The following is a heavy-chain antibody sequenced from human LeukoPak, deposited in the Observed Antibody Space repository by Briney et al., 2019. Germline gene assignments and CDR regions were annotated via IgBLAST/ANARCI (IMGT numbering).Heavy chain of an antibody. CDR3: AREGGFYRPLDY. CDR1: GGSICSTNW. D-gene: IGHD6-25*01. J-gene: IGHJ4*02. Sequence: SETLSLTCGVSGGSICSTNWWTWIRQPPGKGREWIGEVHLDGRTNFNPSLKSRLTMSVDLSENHVSLKLTSVTAADTAVYYCAREGGFYRPLDYSGQGTLVTVSS. V-gene: IGHV4-4*02. CDR2: VHLDGRT.